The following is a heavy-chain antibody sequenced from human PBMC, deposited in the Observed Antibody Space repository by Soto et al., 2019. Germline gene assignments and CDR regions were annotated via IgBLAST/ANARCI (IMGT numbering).Heavy chain of an antibody. CDR3: ASVRFGF. V-gene: IGHV3-74*01. CDR1: GFTFSTYW. D-gene: IGHD3-10*01. Sequence: GGSLRLSCAASGFTFSTYWMHWVRQAPGKGLVWVSRINGDGSSTNYADSVKDRFTISRDNAKNTLYLQMNSLRVEDTAVYYCASVRFGFWGQGTLVTVSS. J-gene: IGHJ4*02. CDR2: INGDGSST.